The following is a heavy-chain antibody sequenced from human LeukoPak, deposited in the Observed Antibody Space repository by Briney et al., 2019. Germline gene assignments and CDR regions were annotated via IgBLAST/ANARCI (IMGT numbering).Heavy chain of an antibody. V-gene: IGHV1-8*01. D-gene: IGHD5-12*01. Sequence: ASVKVSCKASGYTFTSYDINWVRQATGQGLEWMGWMNPNSGNTGYAQKFQGRVTMTRNTSISTAYMELSSLRSEDTAVYYCARGGGHIVRLKGWFDPWGQGTLVTVS. CDR1: GYTFTSYD. CDR3: ARGGGHIVRLKGWFDP. J-gene: IGHJ5*02. CDR2: MNPNSGNT.